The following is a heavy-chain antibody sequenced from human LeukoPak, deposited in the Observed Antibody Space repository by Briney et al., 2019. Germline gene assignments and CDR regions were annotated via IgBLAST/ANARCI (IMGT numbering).Heavy chain of an antibody. CDR3: ARDRFDSGSRPHGIFDY. V-gene: IGHV3-20*04. CDR1: GFTFDDYG. J-gene: IGHJ4*02. CDR2: INWNGGST. D-gene: IGHD1-26*01. Sequence: PGGSLRLSCAASGFTFDDYGMSWVRQAPGKGLEWVSGINWNGGSTGYADSVKGRFTISRDNAKNSLYLQMNSLRAEDTALYYCARDRFDSGSRPHGIFDYWGQGTLVTVSS.